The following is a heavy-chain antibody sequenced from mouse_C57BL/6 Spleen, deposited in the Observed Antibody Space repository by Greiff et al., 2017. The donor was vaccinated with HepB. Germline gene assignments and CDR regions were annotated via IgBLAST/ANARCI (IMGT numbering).Heavy chain of an antibody. CDR1: GFTFSSYA. D-gene: IGHD2-1*01. CDR3: AREDYGNYVGFAY. Sequence: EVQRVESGGGLVKPGGSLKLSCAASGFTFSSYAMSWVRQTPEKRLEWVATISDGGSYTYYPDNVKGRFTISRDNAKNNLYLQMSHLKSEDTAMYYCAREDYGNYVGFAYWGQGTLVTVSA. V-gene: IGHV5-4*01. CDR2: ISDGGSYT. J-gene: IGHJ3*01.